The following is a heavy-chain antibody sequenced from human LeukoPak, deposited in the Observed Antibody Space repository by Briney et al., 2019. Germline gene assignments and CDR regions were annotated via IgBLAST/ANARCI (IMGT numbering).Heavy chain of an antibody. D-gene: IGHD5-12*01. Sequence: ASVKVSCKASGYTFTGHYIHWVRQAPGQGLQWMGWINPDSGGSNSVQNFQGRVTMTRDTSISTAYMELSRLRSDDTAVYYCARVARSGYDYAYWGQGTLVTVSS. CDR1: GYTFTGHY. CDR2: INPDSGGS. J-gene: IGHJ4*02. CDR3: ARVARSGYDYAY. V-gene: IGHV1-2*02.